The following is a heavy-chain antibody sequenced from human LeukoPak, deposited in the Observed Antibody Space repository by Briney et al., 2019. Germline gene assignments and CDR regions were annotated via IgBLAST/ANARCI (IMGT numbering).Heavy chain of an antibody. CDR3: ARGEGSSPESHLDY. J-gene: IGHJ4*02. D-gene: IGHD6-6*01. Sequence: GGSLRLSCAASGFTFSDYYMSWLRQAPGKGLEWVSYISSSGSTIYYADSVKGRFTISRDNAKNSLNLQMNSLRAEDTAVYYCARGEGSSPESHLDYWGQGTLVTVSS. V-gene: IGHV3-11*01. CDR2: ISSSGSTI. CDR1: GFTFSDYY.